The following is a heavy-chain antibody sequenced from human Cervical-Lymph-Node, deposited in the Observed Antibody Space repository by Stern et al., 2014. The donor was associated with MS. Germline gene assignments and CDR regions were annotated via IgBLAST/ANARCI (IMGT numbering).Heavy chain of an antibody. CDR3: ARGGIFDY. CDR2: ISYSGST. J-gene: IGHJ4*02. V-gene: IGHV4-30-4*01. CDR1: GGSISSGDDY. Sequence: QLQLQESGPGLVKPSQTLSLTCTVSGGSISSGDDYWSWIRQPPGKGLEWIGFISYSGSTKYNPSLRSRVAISMDTSKRQFSLNLTSVTAADTAVYYCARGGIFDYWGQGILVTVSS.